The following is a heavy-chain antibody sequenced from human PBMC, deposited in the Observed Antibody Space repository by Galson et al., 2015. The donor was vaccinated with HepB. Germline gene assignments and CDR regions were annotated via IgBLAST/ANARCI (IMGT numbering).Heavy chain of an antibody. J-gene: IGHJ4*02. CDR3: AKEWPNPPQYCSSTSCPPDY. V-gene: IGHV3-23*01. Sequence: SLRLSCAASGFTFSSYAMSWVRQAPGKGLEWVSAISGSGGSTYYADSVKGRFTISRDNSKNTLYLQMNSLRAEDTAVYYCAKEWPNPPQYCSSTSCPPDYWGQGTLVTVSS. CDR2: ISGSGGST. CDR1: GFTFSSYA. D-gene: IGHD2-2*01.